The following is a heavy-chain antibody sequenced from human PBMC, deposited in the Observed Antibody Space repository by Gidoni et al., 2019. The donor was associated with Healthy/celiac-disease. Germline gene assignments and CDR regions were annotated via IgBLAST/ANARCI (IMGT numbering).Heavy chain of an antibody. CDR1: GFTFSSYG. CDR3: AREGGVEVGATYFDY. V-gene: IGHV3-33*01. J-gene: IGHJ4*02. CDR2: IWYDGSNK. D-gene: IGHD1-26*01. Sequence: QVQLVESGGGVVQPGRSLRLSCAASGFTFSSYGMHWVRQAPGKGLEWVAVIWYDGSNKYYADSVKGRFTISRDNSKNTLYLQMNSLRAEDTAVYYCAREGGVEVGATYFDYWGQGTLVTVSS.